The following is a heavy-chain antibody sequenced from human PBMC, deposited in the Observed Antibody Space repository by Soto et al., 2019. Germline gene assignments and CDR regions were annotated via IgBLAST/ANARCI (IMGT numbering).Heavy chain of an antibody. CDR2: VIPSSGKT. CDR3: ARDRGFLEWSHQFDP. V-gene: IGHV1-69*01. D-gene: IGHD3-3*01. J-gene: IGHJ5*02. CDR1: GGTFSNNF. Sequence: QVQLVQSGAEVKKPGSSVKVSCKASGGTFSNNFITWVRQAPGQGLEWMGGVIPSSGKTKYAQKFQGRVQITADESTSTAYMQFSSLTSEDTAVYYCARDRGFLEWSHQFDPWGQVTRVTVSS.